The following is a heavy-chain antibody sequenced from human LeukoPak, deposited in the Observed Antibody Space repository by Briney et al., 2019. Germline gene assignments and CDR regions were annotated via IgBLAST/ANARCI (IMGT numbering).Heavy chain of an antibody. Sequence: GASVKVSCKASGYTFTIYYMHWVRQAPGQRLEWMGWIYGDNGDTKYSQEFQGRVTITRDTSASTAYMELGSLRSEDMAVYYYYMDVWGKGTTVTVSS. CDR2: IYGDNGDT. J-gene: IGHJ6*03. V-gene: IGHV1-3*03. CDR3: YMDV. CDR1: GYTFTIYY.